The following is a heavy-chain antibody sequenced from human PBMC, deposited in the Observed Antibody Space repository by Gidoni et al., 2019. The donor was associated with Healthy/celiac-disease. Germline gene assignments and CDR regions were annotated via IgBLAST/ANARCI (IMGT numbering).Heavy chain of an antibody. CDR3: AKREITMVRGVIMGKRKFDY. D-gene: IGHD3-10*01. CDR2: ISGSGGST. Sequence: EVQLLESGGGLVQPGGSLRLSCAASGFTFSSYAMSWVRQAPGKGLEWVSAISGSGGSTYYADSVKGRFTISRDNSKNTLYLQMNSLRAEDTAVYYCAKREITMVRGVIMGKRKFDYWGQGTLVTVSS. J-gene: IGHJ4*02. CDR1: GFTFSSYA. V-gene: IGHV3-23*01.